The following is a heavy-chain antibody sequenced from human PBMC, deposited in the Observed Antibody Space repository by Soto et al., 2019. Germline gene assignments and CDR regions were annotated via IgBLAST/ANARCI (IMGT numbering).Heavy chain of an antibody. CDR2: ISYDGSNK. V-gene: IGHV3-30-3*01. CDR3: ARGDSGGTLGYFAY. CDR1: GFSFNSFA. J-gene: IGHJ4*02. Sequence: QVQLVESGGGVVQPGRSLRLSCAASGFSFNSFAMHWVRQAPGKGLEWVAVISYDGSNKYYADSVKGRFTISRDNSKNTLALQMNSLRDDDTAVYYCARGDSGGTLGYFAYWGQGTLVTVSA. D-gene: IGHD2-15*01.